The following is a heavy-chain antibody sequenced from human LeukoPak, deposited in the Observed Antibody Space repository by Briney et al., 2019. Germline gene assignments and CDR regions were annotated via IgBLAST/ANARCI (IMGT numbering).Heavy chain of an antibody. CDR3: AREMMVRDHDASDI. J-gene: IGHJ3*02. D-gene: IGHD3-10*01. Sequence: GGSLRLSCAASGFTFSDYYMSWIRQAPGKGLEWVSVIYSGGSTYYADSVKGRFTISRDNSKNTLYLQMNSLRAEDTAVYYCAREMMVRDHDASDIWGQGTMVTVSS. V-gene: IGHV3-53*01. CDR2: IYSGGST. CDR1: GFTFSDYY.